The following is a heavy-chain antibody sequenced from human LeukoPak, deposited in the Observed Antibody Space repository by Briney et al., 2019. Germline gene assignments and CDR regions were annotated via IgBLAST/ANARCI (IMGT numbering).Heavy chain of an antibody. D-gene: IGHD2-2*02. V-gene: IGHV1-69*13. CDR1: GGTFSRYA. CDR2: IIPIFGTA. Sequence: SVKVSCKASGGTFSRYAISWVRQAPGQGLEWMGGIIPIFGTANYAQKFQGRVTITADESTSTAYTELSSLRSEDTAVYYCARALYCSSTSCYTSYYYGMDVWGQGTTVTVSS. J-gene: IGHJ6*02. CDR3: ARALYCSSTSCYTSYYYGMDV.